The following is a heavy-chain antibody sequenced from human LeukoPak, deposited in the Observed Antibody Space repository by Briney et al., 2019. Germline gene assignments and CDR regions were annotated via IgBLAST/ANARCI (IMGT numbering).Heavy chain of an antibody. V-gene: IGHV3-30-3*01. D-gene: IGHD1-1*01. CDR2: ISYDGSNK. J-gene: IGHJ4*02. CDR3: ARVGGSRWNPFDY. Sequence: GGSLRLSCAASGFTFSSYAMHWVRQAPGKGLEWVAVISYDGSNKYYADSVKGRFTISRDNSKNTLYLQMNSLRAEDTAVYYCARVGGSRWNPFDYWGQGTLVTVSS. CDR1: GFTFSSYA.